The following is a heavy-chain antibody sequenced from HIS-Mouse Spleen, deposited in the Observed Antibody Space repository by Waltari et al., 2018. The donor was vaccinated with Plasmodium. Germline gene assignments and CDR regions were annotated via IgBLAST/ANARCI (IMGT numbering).Heavy chain of an antibody. CDR1: GITFSSYS. CDR2: IRSSSSYK. J-gene: IGHJ4*02. CDR3: ARDHNWNYDY. V-gene: IGHV3-21*01. Sequence: EVQLVESGGGLVKPGGSLRLSCAASGITFSSYSMNWVRQAPGKGLEGVSSIRSSSSYKYYADSVKGRFTISRDNAKNSLYLQMNSLRAEDTAVYYCARDHNWNYDYWGQGTLVTVSS. D-gene: IGHD1-7*01.